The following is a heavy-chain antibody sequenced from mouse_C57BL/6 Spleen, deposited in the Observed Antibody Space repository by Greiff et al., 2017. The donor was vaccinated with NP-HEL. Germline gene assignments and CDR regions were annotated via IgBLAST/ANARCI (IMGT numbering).Heavy chain of an antibody. D-gene: IGHD4-1*01. CDR1: GFTFSDYY. J-gene: IGHJ4*01. Sequence: EVKLAESEGGLVQPGSSMKLSCTASGFTFSDYYMAWVRQVPEKGLEWVANINYDGSSTYYLDSLKSRFIISRDNAKNILYLQMSSLKSEDTATYYCARENWGLDYWGQGTSVTVSS. V-gene: IGHV5-16*01. CDR2: INYDGSST. CDR3: ARENWGLDY.